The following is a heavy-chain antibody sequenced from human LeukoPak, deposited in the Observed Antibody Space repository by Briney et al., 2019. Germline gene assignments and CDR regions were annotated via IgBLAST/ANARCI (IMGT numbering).Heavy chain of an antibody. V-gene: IGHV4-61*02. CDR2: IYTSGST. CDR3: ARGYVPAAPYFDY. J-gene: IGHJ4*02. Sequence: SETLSLTCTVSGGSISSGSYYWSWIRQPAGKGLEWIGRIYTSGSTNYNPSLKSRVTISVDTSKNQFSLKLSSVTAADTAVYYCARGYVPAAPYFDYWGQGTLVTVSS. CDR1: GGSISSGSYY. D-gene: IGHD2-2*01.